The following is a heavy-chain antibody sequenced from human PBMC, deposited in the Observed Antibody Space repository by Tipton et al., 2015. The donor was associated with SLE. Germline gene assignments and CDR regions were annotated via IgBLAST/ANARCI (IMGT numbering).Heavy chain of an antibody. D-gene: IGHD3-3*01. CDR3: ARLKSDGTYYDFWSGYPLFDY. Sequence: TLSLTCAVYGGSISSSSSYYWAWIRQPPGKGVEWIGEINHRGSTNYNPSLKSRVTISVDTSKNQFSLKLSPVTAADTAVYYCARLKSDGTYYDFWSGYPLFDYWGQGTLVTVSS. J-gene: IGHJ4*02. CDR1: GGSISSSSSYY. V-gene: IGHV4-39*01. CDR2: INHRGST.